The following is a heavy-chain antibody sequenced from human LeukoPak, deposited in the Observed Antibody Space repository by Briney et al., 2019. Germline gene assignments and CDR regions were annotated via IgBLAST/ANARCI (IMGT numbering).Heavy chain of an antibody. CDR3: ARTNAFDI. CDR2: INHSGTT. J-gene: IGHJ3*02. CDR1: GGSFSGYY. V-gene: IGHV4-34*01. Sequence: SETPSLTCAVSGGSFSGYYWSWIRQPPGKGLEWIGEINHSGTTSYNPSLKSRVTISVDTSKNQFSLKLGSVTAADTAVCYCARTNAFDIWGQGTMVTVSS.